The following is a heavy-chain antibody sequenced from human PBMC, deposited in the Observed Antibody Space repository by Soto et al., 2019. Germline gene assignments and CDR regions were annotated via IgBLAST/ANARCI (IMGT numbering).Heavy chain of an antibody. V-gene: IGHV1-2*04. D-gene: IGHD5-12*01. CDR3: ARESGGATATLDYYYFYMDV. CDR2: INPNGGVT. J-gene: IGHJ6*03. CDR1: GDTFNDYY. Sequence: QVQLVQSGAEVKRPGASVTVSCRSSGDTFNDYYIHWVRQAPGQGLGWMGWINPNGGVTEYAQKFQGWVSMTRDTSIRTVYLQLSRLRSDDTAVYYCARESGGATATLDYYYFYMDVWGTGTTVTVSS.